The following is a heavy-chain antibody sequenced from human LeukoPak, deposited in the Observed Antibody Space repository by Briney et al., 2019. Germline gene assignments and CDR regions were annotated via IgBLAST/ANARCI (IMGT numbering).Heavy chain of an antibody. CDR2: ISGSGGST. Sequence: GGSLRLSCAASGFTFSSYAMSWVRQAPGKGLEWVSAISGSGGSTYYADSVKGRFTISRDNSKNTLYLQMNSLRAEDTAVYYCGKGGLPGGGGYWGQGTLVTVSS. CDR1: GFTFSSYA. D-gene: IGHD3-10*01. J-gene: IGHJ4*02. CDR3: GKGGLPGGGGY. V-gene: IGHV3-23*01.